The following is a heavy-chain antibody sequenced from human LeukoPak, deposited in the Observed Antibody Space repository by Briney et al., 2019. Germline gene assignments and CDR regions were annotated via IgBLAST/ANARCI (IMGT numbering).Heavy chain of an antibody. CDR3: ARVGYSYARLGY. V-gene: IGHV3-21*01. Sequence: PGGSLRLSCAASGFTFSSYSMNWVRQAPGKGLEWVSSISSSSSYIYYADSVKGRFTISRDNAKNSLYLQMNSLRDEDTAVYYCARVGYSYARLGYWGQGTLVTVSS. D-gene: IGHD5-18*01. J-gene: IGHJ4*02. CDR1: GFTFSSYS. CDR2: ISSSSSYI.